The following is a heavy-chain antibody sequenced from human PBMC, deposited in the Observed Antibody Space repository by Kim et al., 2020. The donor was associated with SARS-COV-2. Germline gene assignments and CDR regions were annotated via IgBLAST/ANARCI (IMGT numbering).Heavy chain of an antibody. V-gene: IGHV4-31*02. J-gene: IGHJ4*02. Sequence: LKSRVTISVDTSKNQFSLKLSSVTAADTAVYYCARECYDILTGYYNLFDYWGQGTLVTVSS. D-gene: IGHD3-9*01. CDR3: ARECYDILTGYYNLFDY.